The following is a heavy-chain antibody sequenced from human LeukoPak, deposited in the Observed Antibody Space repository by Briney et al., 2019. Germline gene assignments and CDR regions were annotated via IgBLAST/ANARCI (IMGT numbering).Heavy chain of an antibody. Sequence: ASVKVSCKASGYSFTDYYMHWVRQAPGQGLEWMGWINPYSGVTTYAQKFQGRVTMTRDTSISTAYMDLSKLKSDDTAVYYCARGHDSGGLLIDYWGQRTLVTVSS. CDR2: INPYSGVT. V-gene: IGHV1-2*02. CDR1: GYSFTDYY. D-gene: IGHD4/OR15-4a*01. CDR3: ARGHDSGGLLIDY. J-gene: IGHJ4*02.